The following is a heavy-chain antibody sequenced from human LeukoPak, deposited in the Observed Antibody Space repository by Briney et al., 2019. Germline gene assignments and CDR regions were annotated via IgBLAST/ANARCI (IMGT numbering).Heavy chain of an antibody. V-gene: IGHV3-23*01. CDR1: GFTFSSYA. CDR3: AKGRFGELLFDY. D-gene: IGHD3-10*01. CDR2: ISGSGGST. Sequence: GGSLRLSCAASGFTFSSYAMSWVRQPPGKGLEWVSAISGSGGSTYYADSVKGRFTISRDNSKNTLYLQMNSLRAEDTAVYYCAKGRFGELLFDYWGQGTLVTVSS. J-gene: IGHJ4*02.